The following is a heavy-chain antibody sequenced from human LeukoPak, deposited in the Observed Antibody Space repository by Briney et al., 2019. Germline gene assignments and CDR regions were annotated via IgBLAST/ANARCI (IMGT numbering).Heavy chain of an antibody. D-gene: IGHD2-21*02. CDR3: AKAIDIIAVSHCMDS. J-gene: IGHJ4*02. V-gene: IGHV3-30-3*01. Sequence: TGGSLRLSCAASGFTFSSYAMHWVRQAPGKGLEWVAVISYDGSNKYYADSVKGRFTITRDNSRKTLYLEMTSLRAEDTAVYYCAKAIDIIAVSHCMDSWGQGTLVTVSS. CDR1: GFTFSSYA. CDR2: ISYDGSNK.